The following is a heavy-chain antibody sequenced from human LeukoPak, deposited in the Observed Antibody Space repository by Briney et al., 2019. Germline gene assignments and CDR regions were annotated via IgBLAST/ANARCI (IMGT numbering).Heavy chain of an antibody. CDR3: ARVGYHYYDSTGYSNFDY. J-gene: IGHJ4*02. CDR1: GGSISSSSYY. CDR2: IYYSGST. V-gene: IGHV4-39*07. D-gene: IGHD3-22*01. Sequence: SETLSLTCTVSGGSISSSSYYWGWIRQPPGKGLEWIGSIYYSGSTYYNPSLKSRVTISVDTSENQFSLKLSSVTAADTAVYYCARVGYHYYDSTGYSNFDYWGQGTLVTVSS.